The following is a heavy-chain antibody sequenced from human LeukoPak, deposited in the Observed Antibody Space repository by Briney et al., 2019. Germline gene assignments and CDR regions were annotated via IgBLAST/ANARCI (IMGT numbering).Heavy chain of an antibody. CDR2: ISSRRNYI. CDR1: GFTFSSYS. D-gene: IGHD2-15*01. Sequence: GGSLRLSCAASGFTFSSYSMNWVRQAPGKGLEWVSSISSRRNYIYYVDSVKGRFTISRDNAKNSLYLQMNSLRAEDTAVYYCAKYPGYCSGGSCSVYYGMDVWGQGTTVTVSS. J-gene: IGHJ6*02. CDR3: AKYPGYCSGGSCSVYYGMDV. V-gene: IGHV3-21*04.